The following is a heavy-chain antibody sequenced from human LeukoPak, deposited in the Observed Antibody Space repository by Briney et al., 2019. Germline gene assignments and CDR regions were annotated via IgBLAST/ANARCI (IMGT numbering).Heavy chain of an antibody. CDR2: VNQSGGT. D-gene: IGHD1-26*01. J-gene: IGHJ4*02. CDR3: ASGRWDLRFHY. Sequence: SETLSLTCAVYGGSFSGYYWSWIRQSPGKGLEWIGEVNQSGGTNYTPSLESRVTISVDTFKNQFSLKLSSVTAADTAVYFYASGRWDLRFHYWGQGALVTVSS. CDR1: GGSFSGYY. V-gene: IGHV4-34*01.